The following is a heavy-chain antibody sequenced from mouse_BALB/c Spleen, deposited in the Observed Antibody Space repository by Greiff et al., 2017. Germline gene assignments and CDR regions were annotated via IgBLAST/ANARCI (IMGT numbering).Heavy chain of an antibody. CDR3: ARRYDGYYVGAMDY. CDR2: ISSGGSYT. CDR1: GFTFSSYG. V-gene: IGHV5-6*02. D-gene: IGHD2-3*01. Sequence: EVKLMESGGDLVKPGGSLKLSCAASGFTFSSYGMSWVRQTPDKRLEWVATISSGGSYTYYPDSVKGRFTISRDNAKNTLYLQMSSLKSEDTAMYYCARRYDGYYVGAMDYWGQGTTLTVSS. J-gene: IGHJ4*01.